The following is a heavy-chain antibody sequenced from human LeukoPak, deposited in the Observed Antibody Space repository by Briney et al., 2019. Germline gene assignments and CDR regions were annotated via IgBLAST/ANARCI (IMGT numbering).Heavy chain of an antibody. J-gene: IGHJ4*02. CDR1: GDSVSSNSAA. CDR2: TYYRSKWYN. CDR3: ARDSTVTTGGFDY. Sequence: SQTLSLTCAISGDSVSSNSAAWNWIRQSPPRGLEWLGRTYYRSKWYNDYAVSVKSRITINPDTSKNQFSLQLNSVTPEDTAVYYCARDSTVTTGGFDYWGQGTLVTVSS. V-gene: IGHV6-1*01. D-gene: IGHD4-17*01.